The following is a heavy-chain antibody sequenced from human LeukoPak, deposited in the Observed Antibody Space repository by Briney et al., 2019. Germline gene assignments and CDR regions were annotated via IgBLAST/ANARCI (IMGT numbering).Heavy chain of an antibody. CDR2: INPNSGGT. J-gene: IGHJ4*02. V-gene: IGHV1-2*02. CDR1: GYTFTGYY. D-gene: IGHD6-13*01. CDR3: ARTSGYSSSWYGDFDY. Sequence: ASVKVSCKASGYTFTGYYMHWVRQAPGQGLEWMGWINPNSGGTNYAQKFQGRVTMTRDTSISTAYMELSRLRSDDTAVYYCARTSGYSSSWYGDFDYWGQGTLVTVSS.